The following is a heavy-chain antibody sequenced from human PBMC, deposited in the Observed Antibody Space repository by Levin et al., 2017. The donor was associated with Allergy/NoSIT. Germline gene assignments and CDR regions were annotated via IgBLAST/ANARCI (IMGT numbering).Heavy chain of an antibody. CDR1: GGSISSGGYY. CDR3: ARVVGRIVGGDLNWFDP. D-gene: IGHD1-26*01. Sequence: SETLSLTCTVSGGSISSGGYYWSWIRQHPGKGLEWIGYIYYSGSTYYNPSLKSRVTISVDTSKNQFSLKLSSVTAADTAVYYCARVVGRIVGGDLNWFDPWGQGTLVTVSS. V-gene: IGHV4-31*03. J-gene: IGHJ5*02. CDR2: IYYSGST.